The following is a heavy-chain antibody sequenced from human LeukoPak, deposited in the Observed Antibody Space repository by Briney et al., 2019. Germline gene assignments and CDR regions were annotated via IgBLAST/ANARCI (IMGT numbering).Heavy chain of an antibody. D-gene: IGHD6-13*01. CDR2: IIHIFGTA. V-gene: IGHV1-69*05. CDR3: ARDRVQQQLVFSY. CDR1: GCTFSSYA. J-gene: IGHJ4*02. Sequence: GASVKVSCKASGCTFSSYAISWVRQAPGQGLEWMGGIIHIFGTANYAQKFQGRVTITTDKSTSTAYMELRSLRSEDTAVYYCARDRVQQQLVFSYCGQRTLVTVSS.